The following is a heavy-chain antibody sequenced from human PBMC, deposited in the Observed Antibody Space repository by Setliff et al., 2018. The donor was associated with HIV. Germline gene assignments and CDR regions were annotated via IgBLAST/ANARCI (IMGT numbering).Heavy chain of an antibody. V-gene: IGHV4-38-2*02. CDR1: GYSMSGGYN. D-gene: IGHD3-10*01. CDR3: VTTDYFYGRNNFEY. Sequence: PSETLSLTCTVSGYSMSGGYNWGWIRQSPEKGLGWIGNIYHVGTTYYNPSLKSRVTLSVDPSKSQFSLKLTSVTAADTALYYCVTTDYFYGRNNFEYWGQGALVTVSS. J-gene: IGHJ4*02. CDR2: IYHVGTT.